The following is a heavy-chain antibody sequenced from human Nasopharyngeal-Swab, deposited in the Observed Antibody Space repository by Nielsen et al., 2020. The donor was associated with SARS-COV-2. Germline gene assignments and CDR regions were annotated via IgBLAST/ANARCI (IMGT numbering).Heavy chain of an antibody. CDR1: GFTFSSYN. V-gene: IGHV3-21*01. CDR2: ISSSSSYI. CDR3: ARGCVLTGPSCYYYGMDV. Sequence: GSLRLSCAASGFTFSSYNMNWVRQAPGKGLEWVSSISSSSSYIYYADSVKGRFTISRDNAKNSLYLQMNSLRAEDTAVYYCARGCVLTGPSCYYYGMDVWGQGTTVTVSS. J-gene: IGHJ6*02. D-gene: IGHD3-9*01.